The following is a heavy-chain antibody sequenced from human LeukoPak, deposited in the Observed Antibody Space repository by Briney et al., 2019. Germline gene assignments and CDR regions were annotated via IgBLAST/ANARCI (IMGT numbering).Heavy chain of an antibody. Sequence: PGGSLRLSFTASGFTFGDYAMNWFRQAPGKGLEWVSYISSSGSTIYYADSVKGRFTISRDNAKNSLYLQMNSLRAEDTAVYYCARERGDYVGYYYYYYMDVWGKGTTVTVSS. J-gene: IGHJ6*03. CDR1: GFTFGDYA. D-gene: IGHD4-17*01. CDR2: ISSSGSTI. V-gene: IGHV3-11*04. CDR3: ARERGDYVGYYYYYYMDV.